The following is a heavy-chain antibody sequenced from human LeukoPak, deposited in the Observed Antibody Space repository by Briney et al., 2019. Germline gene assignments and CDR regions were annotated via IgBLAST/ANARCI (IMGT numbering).Heavy chain of an antibody. Sequence: PGGSLRLSCTASGFTFSSYAMSWVRQAPGKGLEWVSAISGSGGDTYYADSVKGRFTISRDNSKNTLYLRMNSLRAEDTAVYYCAKDLGGEGGSGFPGYWGQGTLVTVSS. J-gene: IGHJ4*02. D-gene: IGHD3-10*01. V-gene: IGHV3-23*01. CDR1: GFTFSSYA. CDR2: ISGSGGDT. CDR3: AKDLGGEGGSGFPGY.